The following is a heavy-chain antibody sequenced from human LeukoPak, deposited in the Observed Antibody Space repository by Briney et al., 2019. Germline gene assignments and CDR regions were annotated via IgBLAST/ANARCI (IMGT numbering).Heavy chain of an antibody. CDR2: INHSGST. V-gene: IGHV4-34*01. Sequence: SETLSLTCAVYGGSFSGYYWSWIRQPPGKGLEWIGEINHSGSTNYNPSLKSRVTMSVDTAKNQFSLKLRSVTAADTAVYYCARGDFCSSSNCYLRPMDVWGKGTTVTVSS. CDR3: ARGDFCSSSNCYLRPMDV. J-gene: IGHJ6*03. D-gene: IGHD2-2*01. CDR1: GGSFSGYY.